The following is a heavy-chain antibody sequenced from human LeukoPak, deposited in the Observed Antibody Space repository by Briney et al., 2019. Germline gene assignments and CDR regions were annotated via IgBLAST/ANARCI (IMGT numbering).Heavy chain of an antibody. CDR3: ARSSIPTKGIVVPAVWFDP. D-gene: IGHD2-2*01. V-gene: IGHV4-39*07. CDR2: ISYSGSA. J-gene: IGHJ5*02. CDR1: GDSITSSYY. Sequence: SETLSLTCNVSGDSITSSYYWGWIRQPPGKGLEWIGSISYSGSAYYNPSLKSRVTISVDRSKNQFSLKLSSVTAADTAVYYCARSSIPTKGIVVPAVWFDPWGQGTLVTVSS.